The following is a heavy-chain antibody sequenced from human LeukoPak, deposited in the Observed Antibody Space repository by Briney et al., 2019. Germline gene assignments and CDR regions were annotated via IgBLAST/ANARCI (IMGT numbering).Heavy chain of an antibody. CDR2: IRSKAYGGTT. V-gene: IGHV3-49*04. Sequence: PGGSLRLSCTASGFTFGDYAMSWVRQAPGKGLEWVGFIRSKAYGGTTEYAASVKGRFTISRDDSKSIAYLQMNSLKTEDTAVYYCTSGSGRRVDYWGQGTLVTVSS. D-gene: IGHD3-3*01. CDR1: GFTFGDYA. J-gene: IGHJ4*02. CDR3: TSGSGRRVDY.